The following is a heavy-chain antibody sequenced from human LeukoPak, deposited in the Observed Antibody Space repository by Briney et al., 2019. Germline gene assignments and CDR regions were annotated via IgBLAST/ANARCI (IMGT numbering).Heavy chain of an antibody. Sequence: ASVKVSCKASGYSFTSHYMHWVRQAPGQGLEWMGLINPSGSSTLYAQKFQGRVTMTRDMSTTTDYMELSSLRSEDTAVYYCARDAKVDTAMAVGYWGQGTLVTVSS. CDR1: GYSFTSHY. J-gene: IGHJ4*02. CDR2: INPSGSST. V-gene: IGHV1-46*01. D-gene: IGHD5-18*01. CDR3: ARDAKVDTAMAVGY.